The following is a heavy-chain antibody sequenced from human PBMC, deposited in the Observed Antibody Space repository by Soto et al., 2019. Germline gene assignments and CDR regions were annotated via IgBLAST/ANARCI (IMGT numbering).Heavy chain of an antibody. CDR3: ARDRSSSYSYAMDL. CDR1: DFAFRLHG. D-gene: IGHD3-10*01. CDR2: IWHDGTRK. V-gene: IGHV3-33*01. Sequence: QVHLVESGGGVGQPGGSLTLSCSVSDFAFRLHGIHWVRHTPGKGLEWGAMIWHDGTRKYFRDSVRGRFTISRDSAKNKVYLQMNNLRGDDSALYFCARDRSSSYSYAMDLWGQGTTVTVSS. J-gene: IGHJ6*02.